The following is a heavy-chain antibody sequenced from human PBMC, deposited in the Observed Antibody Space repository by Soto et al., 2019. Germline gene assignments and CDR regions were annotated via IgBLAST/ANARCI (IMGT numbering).Heavy chain of an antibody. CDR1: GGSISSYY. D-gene: IGHD3-9*01. CDR3: ARDSPPTGYQYYYYYVMDV. V-gene: IGHV4-4*07. J-gene: IGHJ6*02. Sequence: SETLSLTCTVSGGSISSYYWSWIRQPARKGLEWIGRIYTSGSTNYNPSLKSRVTMSVDASKNQFSLKLSSVTAADTAVYYCARDSPPTGYQYYYYYVMDVWGQGTTVTVSS. CDR2: IYTSGST.